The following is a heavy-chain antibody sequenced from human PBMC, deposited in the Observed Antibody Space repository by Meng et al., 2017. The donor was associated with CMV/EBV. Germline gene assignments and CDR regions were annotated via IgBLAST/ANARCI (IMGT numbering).Heavy chain of an antibody. V-gene: IGHV4-61*01. CDR1: GGSVSSGRYY. Sequence: GSLRLSCTVSGGSVSSGRYYWSWIRQPPGKGLEWIGYIYYSGSTNYNPSLKSRVTISVDTSKNQFSLKLSSVTAADTAVYYCASSVNYDLWSGDAFDIWGQGTMVTVSS. CDR3: ASSVNYDLWSGDAFDI. J-gene: IGHJ3*02. CDR2: IYYSGST. D-gene: IGHD3-3*01.